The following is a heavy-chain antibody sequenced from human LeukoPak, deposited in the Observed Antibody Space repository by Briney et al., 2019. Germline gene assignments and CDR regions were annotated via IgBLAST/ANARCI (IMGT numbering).Heavy chain of an antibody. Sequence: SETLSLTCAVYGGSFSGYYWSWIRHPPGKGLEWIGEINHSGSTNYNPSLKSRVTISVDTSKNQFSLKLSSVTAADTAVYYCARRGFGDGYNVWGQGTLVTVSS. CDR1: GGSFSGYY. V-gene: IGHV4-34*01. CDR2: INHSGST. J-gene: IGHJ4*02. D-gene: IGHD5-24*01. CDR3: ARRGFGDGYNV.